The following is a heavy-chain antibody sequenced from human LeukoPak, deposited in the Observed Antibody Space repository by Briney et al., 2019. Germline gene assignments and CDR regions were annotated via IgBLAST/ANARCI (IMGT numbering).Heavy chain of an antibody. CDR3: ARSDILTGYAYYYYYYYMDV. CDR1: GGTFSSYA. J-gene: IGHJ6*03. Sequence: GASVKVSCKASGGTFSSYAISWVRQAPGQGLEWMGGIIPIFGTANYAQKFQGRVTITVDESTSTAYMELSSLRSEHTAVYYCARSDILTGYAYYYYYYYMDVWGKGTTVTVSS. CDR2: IIPIFGTA. D-gene: IGHD3-9*01. V-gene: IGHV1-69*13.